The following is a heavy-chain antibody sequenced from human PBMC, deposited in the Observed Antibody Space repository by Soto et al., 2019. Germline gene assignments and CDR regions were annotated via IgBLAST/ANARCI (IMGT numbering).Heavy chain of an antibody. V-gene: IGHV4-59*01. J-gene: IGHJ6*02. CDR1: GGSISSYY. Sequence: SETLSLTCTVSGGSISSYYWSWIRQPPGKGLEWIGYIYYSGSTNYNPSLKSRVTISVDTSKNQFSLKLSSVTAADTAVYYCAREGGYSSLYYYGMDVWGQGTTVTVSS. CDR2: IYYSGST. CDR3: AREGGYSSLYYYGMDV. D-gene: IGHD6-13*01.